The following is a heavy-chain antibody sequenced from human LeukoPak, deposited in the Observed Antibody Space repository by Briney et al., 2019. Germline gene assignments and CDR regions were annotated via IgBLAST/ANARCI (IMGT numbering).Heavy chain of an antibody. CDR3: ARVMDSSGYYYGRDAFDI. CDR1: GFTFSSYS. J-gene: IGHJ3*02. Sequence: GGSLRLSCAASGFTFSSYSMNWVRQAPGKGLEWVSSISSSSSYIYYADSVKGRFTISRDNAKNSLYLQMNSLRAEDTAVYYCARVMDSSGYYYGRDAFDIWGQGTMVTVSS. D-gene: IGHD3-22*01. V-gene: IGHV3-21*01. CDR2: ISSSSSYI.